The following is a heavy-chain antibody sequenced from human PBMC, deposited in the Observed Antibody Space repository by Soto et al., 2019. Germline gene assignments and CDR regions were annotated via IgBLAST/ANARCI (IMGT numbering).Heavy chain of an antibody. Sequence: ETLSLTCAVYGGSFSGYYWSWIRQPPGKGLEWIGEINHSGSTNYNPSLKSRVTISVDTSKNQFSLKLSSVTAADTAVYYCASGVVVVAATQGRGWFDPWGQGTLVTVSS. CDR3: ASGVVVVAATQGRGWFDP. D-gene: IGHD2-15*01. CDR1: GGSFSGYY. V-gene: IGHV4-34*01. J-gene: IGHJ5*02. CDR2: INHSGST.